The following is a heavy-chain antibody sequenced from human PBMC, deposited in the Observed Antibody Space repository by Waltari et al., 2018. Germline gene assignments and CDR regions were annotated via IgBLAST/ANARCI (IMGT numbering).Heavy chain of an antibody. CDR3: ATVGKIDYFDY. J-gene: IGHJ4*02. Sequence: QVQLVQSGAEVKKPGASVKVSYKVSGYTLTELSMHWVRQAPGKGLGWMGGLGTEDDRTIYAQECQGRVTITEDTSTDTAYMELSRLRSEDTAVYYCATVGKIDYFDYWGQGTLVTVSS. V-gene: IGHV1-24*01. CDR1: GYTLTELS. D-gene: IGHD2-15*01. CDR2: LGTEDDRT.